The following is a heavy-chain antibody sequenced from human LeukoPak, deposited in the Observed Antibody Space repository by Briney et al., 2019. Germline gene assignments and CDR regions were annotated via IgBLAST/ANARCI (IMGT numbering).Heavy chain of an antibody. V-gene: IGHV4-34*01. D-gene: IGHD1-20*01. CDR2: INHSGST. CDR3: ARSDITGTNFDY. J-gene: IGHJ4*02. Sequence: PSETLSLTCAVYGGSFSGHYWSWIRQPPGKGLEWIGEINHSGSTNYNPSLKSRVTISVDTSKNQFSLKLSSVTAADTAVYYCARSDITGTNFDYWGQGTLVTVSS. CDR1: GGSFSGHY.